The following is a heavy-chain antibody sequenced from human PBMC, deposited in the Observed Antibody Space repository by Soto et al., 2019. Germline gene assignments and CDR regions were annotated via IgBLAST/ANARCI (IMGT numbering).Heavy chain of an antibody. CDR2: IDPSDSYT. D-gene: IGHD2-15*01. CDR1: GYSFTSYW. J-gene: IGHJ6*02. CDR3: ARHTSYCSGGSCYSGYYYYGMDV. Sequence: GESLKISCKGSGYSFTSYWISWVRQMPGKGLEWMGRIDPSDSYTNYSPSFQGHVTISADKSISTAYLQWSSLKASDTAMYYCARHTSYCSGGSCYSGYYYYGMDVWRQGTTVTVSS. V-gene: IGHV5-10-1*01.